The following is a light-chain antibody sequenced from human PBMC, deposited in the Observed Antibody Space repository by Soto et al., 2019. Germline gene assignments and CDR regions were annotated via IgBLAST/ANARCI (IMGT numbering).Light chain of an antibody. V-gene: IGKV3-20*01. J-gene: IGKJ1*01. Sequence: EIVLTQSPGTLSLSPGERATLSCRASQSVSSSYLAWYQQKPGQAPRLLIYGASSRATGIPDRFSGSGSGTHSPLTISRLEPEDFALYYCQQSGSSPRTFGQGTKVEIK. CDR1: QSVSSSY. CDR2: GAS. CDR3: QQSGSSPRT.